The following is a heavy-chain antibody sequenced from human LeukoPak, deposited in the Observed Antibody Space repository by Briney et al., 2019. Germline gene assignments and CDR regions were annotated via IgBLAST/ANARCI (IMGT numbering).Heavy chain of an antibody. CDR3: TTGTY. CDR2: IRSKTDGGTA. V-gene: IGHV3-15*01. CDR1: GFTFSNPW. J-gene: IGHJ4*02. Sequence: PGGSLRLSCAASGFTFSNPWMSWVRQAPGKGLEWVGRIRSKTDGGTADYAAPVKVRIIISRDDSKNTMYLQMNSLKNEDTAVYYCTTGTYWGQGTLVTVSS.